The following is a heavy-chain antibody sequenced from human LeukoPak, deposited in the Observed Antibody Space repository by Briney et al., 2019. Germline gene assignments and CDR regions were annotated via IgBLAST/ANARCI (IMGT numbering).Heavy chain of an antibody. J-gene: IGHJ4*02. CDR3: ARTFSFEY. V-gene: IGHV3-23*01. Sequence: GGSLRLSCAASGFTFSSYAMSWVRQAPGKGLEWVSAIGGGGTSTYYADSVKGRFTISRDNSKSTLYLLMNSLRAEDTAVYYCARTFSFEYWGQGTLVTVSS. CDR2: IGGGGTST. CDR1: GFTFSSYA.